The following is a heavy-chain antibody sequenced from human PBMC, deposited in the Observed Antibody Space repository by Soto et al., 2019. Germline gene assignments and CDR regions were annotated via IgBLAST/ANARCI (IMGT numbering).Heavy chain of an antibody. CDR3: ARDSGTVALYALDV. CDR1: GYTFSNYP. CDR2: INPDKGNT. V-gene: IGHV1-3*01. Sequence: GASVKVSCKAFGYTFSNYPIHWVRQAPGQRLEWLGWINPDKGNTKYSQTFQGRVTITRDTSARTAYVELSSLISEDTAVYYCARDSGTVALYALDVWGQGTTVTVSS. D-gene: IGHD3-16*01. J-gene: IGHJ6*02.